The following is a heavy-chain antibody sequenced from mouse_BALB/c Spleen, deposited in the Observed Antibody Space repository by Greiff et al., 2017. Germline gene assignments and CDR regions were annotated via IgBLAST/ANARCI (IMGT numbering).Heavy chain of an antibody. J-gene: IGHJ3*01. V-gene: IGHV5-17*02. CDR1: GFTFSSFG. Sequence: VESGGGLVQPGGSRKLSCAASGFTFSSFGMHWVRQAPEKGLEWVAYISSGSSTIYYADTVKGRFTISRDNPKNTLFLQMTSLRSEDTAMYYCARSLYGNYVTYWGQGTLVTVSA. CDR3: ARSLYGNYVTY. D-gene: IGHD2-1*01. CDR2: ISSGSSTI.